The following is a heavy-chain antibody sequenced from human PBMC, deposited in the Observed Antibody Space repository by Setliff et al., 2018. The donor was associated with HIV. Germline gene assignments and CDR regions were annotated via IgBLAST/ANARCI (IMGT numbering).Heavy chain of an antibody. V-gene: IGHV4-61*09. Sequence: TSETLSLTCIVSNGSLTSGLFYWSWVRQPAGKGLEWIGHIYDFITGGTNYSPSLKSRVTITINTSKRQFSLNLSSVTAADSAMYYCARESGIVGAQGFDYWSQGTLVTVSS. CDR1: NGSLTSGLFY. CDR3: ARESGIVGAQGFDY. J-gene: IGHJ4*02. D-gene: IGHD1-26*01. CDR2: IYDFITGGT.